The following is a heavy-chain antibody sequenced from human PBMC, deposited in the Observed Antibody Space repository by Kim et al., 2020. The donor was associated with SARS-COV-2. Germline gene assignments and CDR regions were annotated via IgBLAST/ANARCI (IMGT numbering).Heavy chain of an antibody. J-gene: IGHJ5*02. Sequence: SETLSLTCTVSGGSISSSSYYWGWIRQPPGKGLEWIGSIYYSGSTYYNPSLKSRVTISVDTSKNQFSLKLSSVTAADTAVYYCARPVGYCSGGSCYSVPERWFDPWGQGTLVTVSS. CDR2: IYYSGST. CDR1: GGSISSSSYY. CDR3: ARPVGYCSGGSCYSVPERWFDP. V-gene: IGHV4-39*01. D-gene: IGHD2-15*01.